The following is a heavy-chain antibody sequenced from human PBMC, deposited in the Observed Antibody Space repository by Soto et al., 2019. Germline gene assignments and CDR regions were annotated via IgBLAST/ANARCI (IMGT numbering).Heavy chain of an antibody. V-gene: IGHV1-69*06. J-gene: IGHJ4*02. CDR1: GGTFSTYS. D-gene: IGHD1-26*01. CDR3: AISSGNNYGFGKNSYFDY. Sequence: QVQMVQSGAEVQKPGSSVKVSCNTSGGTFSTYSIVWVRHAPGEWLEWMGGIIPIFGTANYVQKFQDRVTITADKSTNSAFMELSSLKSEDTAMYYCAISSGNNYGFGKNSYFDYWGQGTLVTVSS. CDR2: IIPIFGTA.